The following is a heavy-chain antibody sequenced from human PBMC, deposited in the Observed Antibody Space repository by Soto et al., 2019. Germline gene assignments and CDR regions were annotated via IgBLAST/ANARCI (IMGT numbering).Heavy chain of an antibody. D-gene: IGHD6-6*01. CDR2: IIPIFGTA. J-gene: IGHJ6*02. Sequence: SVKVSCKASGGTFSSYSISWVLQAPGQGLEWMGGIIPIFGTANYAQKFQGRVTITADESTSTAYMELSSLRSEDTAVYCCAREPSYSSSSGDYYYYGMDVWGQGTTVTVSS. V-gene: IGHV1-69*13. CDR1: GGTFSSYS. CDR3: AREPSYSSSSGDYYYYGMDV.